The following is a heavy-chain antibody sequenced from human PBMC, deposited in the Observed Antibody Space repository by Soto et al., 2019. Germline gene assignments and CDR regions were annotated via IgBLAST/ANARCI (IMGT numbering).Heavy chain of an antibody. CDR2: IDAGNGNT. CDR3: ARLWQVSDRIRDGSSVSGY. CDR1: GYTFTSYS. V-gene: IGHV1-3*01. Sequence: GAPVKPSSKASGYTFTSYSMHSARQSPEQRLEWMGWIDAGNGNTKYSQKFQGRVTITRDTSASTAYMELRSLRSEDTAVYYCARLWQVSDRIRDGSSVSGYWGKGSLVT. D-gene: IGHD6-6*01. J-gene: IGHJ4*02.